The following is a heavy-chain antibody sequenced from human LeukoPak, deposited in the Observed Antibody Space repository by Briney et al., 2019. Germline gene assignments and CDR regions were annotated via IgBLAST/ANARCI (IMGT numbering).Heavy chain of an antibody. Sequence: SETLSLTCIVSGDSISSGYYSWGWIRQPPGKGLESIGNISYSGSTNYNPSLKSRVTISVDTSKNHFSLKLNSMTATDTAVYYCARLPSGNYPGYFDYWGQGTLVTVSS. D-gene: IGHD1-26*01. V-gene: IGHV4-39*02. J-gene: IGHJ4*02. CDR2: ISYSGST. CDR3: ARLPSGNYPGYFDY. CDR1: GDSISSGYYS.